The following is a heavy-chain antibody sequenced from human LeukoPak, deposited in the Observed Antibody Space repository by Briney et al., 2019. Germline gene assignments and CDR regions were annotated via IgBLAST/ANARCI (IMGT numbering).Heavy chain of an antibody. CDR3: AKGDEICSGGSCSPGY. Sequence: GGSLRLSCAASGFTFSSYGMHWVRQAPGKGLEWVAVLSSDGSNKYHTDSVKGRFTISRDNSKDTLYLQMNSLRVEDTALYYCAKGDEICSGGSCSPGYWGQGTLVTVSS. V-gene: IGHV3-30*18. CDR2: LSSDGSNK. CDR1: GFTFSSYG. D-gene: IGHD2-15*01. J-gene: IGHJ4*02.